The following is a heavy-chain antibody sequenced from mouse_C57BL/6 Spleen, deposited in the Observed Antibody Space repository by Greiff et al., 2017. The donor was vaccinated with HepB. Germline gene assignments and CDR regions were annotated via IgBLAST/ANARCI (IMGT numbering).Heavy chain of an antibody. CDR1: GYTFTDYY. Sequence: VQLQQSGPVLVKPGASVKMSCKASGYTFTDYYMNWVKQSHGKSLEWIGVINPYNGGTSYNQKFKGKATLTVDKSSSTAYMELNSLTSEDSAVYYCASTLLRNYYAMDYWGQGTSVTVSS. CDR2: INPYNGGT. V-gene: IGHV1-19*01. CDR3: ASTLLRNYYAMDY. D-gene: IGHD1-1*01. J-gene: IGHJ4*01.